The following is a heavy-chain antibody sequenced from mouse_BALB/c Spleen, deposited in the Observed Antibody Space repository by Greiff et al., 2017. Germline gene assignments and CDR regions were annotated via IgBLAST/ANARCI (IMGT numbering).Heavy chain of an antibody. Sequence: EVQRVESGGGLVQPKGSLKLSCAASGFTFNTYAMNWVRQAPGKGLEWVARIRSKSNNYATYYADSVKDRFTISRDDSQSMLYLQMNNLKTEDTAMYYCVRGTGTDYWGQGTTLTVSS. D-gene: IGHD4-1*01. CDR3: VRGTGTDY. CDR2: IRSKSNNYAT. V-gene: IGHV10-1*02. J-gene: IGHJ2*01. CDR1: GFTFNTYA.